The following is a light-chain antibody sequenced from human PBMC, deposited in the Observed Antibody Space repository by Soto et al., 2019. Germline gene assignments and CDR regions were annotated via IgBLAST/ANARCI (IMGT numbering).Light chain of an antibody. CDR3: SSYTSISTYV. Sequence: QSALTQPASVSGSPGQSITISCTGTSSDVGDYKFVSWYQQHPGKAPKLLIYEVSNRPSGVSNRFSGSKSGNTASLTISGLQADDEADYYCSSYTSISTYVFGTGTKVTVL. CDR1: SSDVGDYKF. CDR2: EVS. J-gene: IGLJ1*01. V-gene: IGLV2-14*01.